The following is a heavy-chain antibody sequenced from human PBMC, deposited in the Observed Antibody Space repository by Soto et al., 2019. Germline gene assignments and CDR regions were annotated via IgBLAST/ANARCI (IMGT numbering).Heavy chain of an antibody. D-gene: IGHD2-15*01. CDR2: IYHSGST. Sequence: QLQLQESGSGLVKPSQTLSLMCAVSGDSISSGAYSWNWIRQPPEKGLEWIGYIYHSGSTYYNPSLKSRVTISVYKSKNHFSLKLSSVTAADTAVYYCSREGTYNDSGGYSYIWGQGTRVTVSS. CDR3: SREGTYNDSGGYSYI. J-gene: IGHJ4*02. V-gene: IGHV4-30-2*01. CDR1: GDSISSGAYS.